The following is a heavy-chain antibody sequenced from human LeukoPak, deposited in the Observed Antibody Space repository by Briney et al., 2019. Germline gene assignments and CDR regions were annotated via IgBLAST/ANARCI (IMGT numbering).Heavy chain of an antibody. Sequence: GGSLRLSCAASGFTFSSYAMSWVRQAPGKGLEWVSAISGSGGSTYYADSVKGRFTISRDNSKNTLYLQMNSLRAEDTAVYYCAKRHFYYGSGSYYPNWFDPWGQGTLVTVSS. D-gene: IGHD3-10*01. CDR1: GFTFSSYA. CDR2: ISGSGGST. CDR3: AKRHFYYGSGSYYPNWFDP. J-gene: IGHJ5*02. V-gene: IGHV3-23*01.